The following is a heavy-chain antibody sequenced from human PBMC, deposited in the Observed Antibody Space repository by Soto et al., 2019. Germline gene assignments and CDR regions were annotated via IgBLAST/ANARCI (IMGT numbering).Heavy chain of an antibody. CDR2: MNPNSGNT. CDR3: ARGLSNFDYYYYYMDV. J-gene: IGHJ6*03. V-gene: IGHV1-8*01. CDR1: GYTFTSYD. Sequence: GASVKVSCKASGYTFTSYDINWVRQATGQGLEWMGWMNPNSGNTGYAQKFQGRVTMTRNTSISTAYMELSSLRSEDTAVYYCARGLSNFDYYYYYMDVWGKGTAVTVYS. D-gene: IGHD4-4*01.